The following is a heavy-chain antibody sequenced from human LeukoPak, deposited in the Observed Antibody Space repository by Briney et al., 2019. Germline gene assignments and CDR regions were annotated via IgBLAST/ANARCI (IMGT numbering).Heavy chain of an antibody. V-gene: IGHV3-74*01. Sequence: GGSLRLSCAASGFTFSSYWMHWGRQAPGKGLGWVSRINSDGSSTSSAASVKGRFTISRDNAKNTLYLQMNSLRAEDTAVYYCARALLWFGGLHPDCWGQGTLVTVSS. D-gene: IGHD3-10*01. J-gene: IGHJ4*02. CDR1: GFTFSSYW. CDR3: ARALLWFGGLHPDC. CDR2: INSDGSST.